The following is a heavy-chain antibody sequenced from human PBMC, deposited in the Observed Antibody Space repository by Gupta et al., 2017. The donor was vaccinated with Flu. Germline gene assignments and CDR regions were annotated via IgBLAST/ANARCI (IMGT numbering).Heavy chain of an antibody. Sequence: QVHLVQSGAEVKKPGASVKVSCKSSGYTFSPYAIHWVRQAPGQRLEWMGWINGGNGDTRYSQNFQDRVTITRDTSASTAYMELRTLRSEDTAVYYCARDFYGSGSYSDWFDPWGQGTLVTVSS. V-gene: IGHV1-3*01. CDR3: ARDFYGSGSYSDWFDP. D-gene: IGHD3-10*01. J-gene: IGHJ5*02. CDR1: GYTFSPYA. CDR2: INGGNGDT.